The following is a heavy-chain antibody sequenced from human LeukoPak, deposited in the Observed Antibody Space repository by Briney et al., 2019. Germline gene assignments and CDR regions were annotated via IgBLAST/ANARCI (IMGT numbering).Heavy chain of an antibody. V-gene: IGHV3-64*01. CDR1: VFTFSSYA. D-gene: IGHD3-10*01. CDR2: ISSNGGST. Sequence: GGALRLSCAASVFTFSSYAMHWVRQAPGKGVEYVSAISSNGGSTYYANSVKGRFTISRDNSKNTLYLQMGSLRAEDMAVYYCARTYYGSGSYGAEYFQHWGQGTLVTVSS. CDR3: ARTYYGSGSYGAEYFQH. J-gene: IGHJ1*01.